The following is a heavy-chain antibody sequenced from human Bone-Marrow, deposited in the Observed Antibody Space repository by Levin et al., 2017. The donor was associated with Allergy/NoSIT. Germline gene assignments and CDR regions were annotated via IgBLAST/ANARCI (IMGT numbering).Heavy chain of an antibody. J-gene: IGHJ4*02. CDR1: GFTFSSYA. D-gene: IGHD3-22*01. CDR2: ISGSGGST. Sequence: GESLKISCAASGFTFSSYAMSWVRQAPGKGLEWVSAISGSGGSTYYADSVKGRFTISRDNSKNTLYLQMNSLRAEDTAVYYCANGGSSGYNLAGGELDYWGQGTLDTVAS. V-gene: IGHV3-23*01. CDR3: ANGGSSGYNLAGGELDY.